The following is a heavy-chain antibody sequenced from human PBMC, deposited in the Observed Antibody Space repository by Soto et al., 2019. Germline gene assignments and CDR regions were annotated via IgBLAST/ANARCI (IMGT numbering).Heavy chain of an antibody. CDR1: GFTFSSYA. CDR3: AARYCSGGSCRDDPTIYYYYYGMDV. CDR2: ISGSGGST. J-gene: IGHJ6*02. D-gene: IGHD2-15*01. Sequence: GGSLRLSCAASGFTFSSYAMSWVRQAPGKGLEWVSAISGSGGSTYYADSVKGRFTISRGNSKNTLYLQMNSLRAEDTAVYYCAARYCSGGSCRDDPTIYYYYYGMDVWGQGTTVTVSS. V-gene: IGHV3-23*01.